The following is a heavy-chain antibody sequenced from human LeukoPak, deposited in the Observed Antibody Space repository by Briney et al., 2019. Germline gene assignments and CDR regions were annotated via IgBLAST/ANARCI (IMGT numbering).Heavy chain of an antibody. D-gene: IGHD1-1*01. J-gene: IGHJ4*02. CDR1: GFTFNRSW. CDR2: MDPSGSQK. Sequence: GGSLRLSCAASGFTFNRSWMNWGRQAPGKGLEWGANMDPSGSQKRYVDSVKGRFTISKKNPGTSLYLEMYSLRAEDTAIYYCAIWTSGNYWGQGTPVTVSS. V-gene: IGHV3-7*01. CDR3: AIWTSGNY.